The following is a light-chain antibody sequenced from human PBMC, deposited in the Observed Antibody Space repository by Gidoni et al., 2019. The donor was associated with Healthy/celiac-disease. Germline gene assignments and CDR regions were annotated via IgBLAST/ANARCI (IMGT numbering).Light chain of an antibody. V-gene: IGLV3-1*01. Sequence: SSELTQAPSVSVSPGQTASITCPGDKLGDKYACWYQQKPGQSPVLVIYPDSKRPSGIPERFSGSNSGNTATLTISGTQAMDEADYYCQAWDSSTAVFGGGSKLTVL. CDR1: KLGDKY. CDR2: PDS. J-gene: IGLJ2*01. CDR3: QAWDSSTAV.